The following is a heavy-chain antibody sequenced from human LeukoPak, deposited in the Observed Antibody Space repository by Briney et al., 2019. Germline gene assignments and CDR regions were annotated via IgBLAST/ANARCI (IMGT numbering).Heavy chain of an antibody. CDR1: GFTVSSNY. Sequence: PGGSLRLSCTASGFTVSSNYMSWVRHAPPQGLDRVSVMYSCRSTYSADYVKGRFTISRDNSKNTLYLQMNSLRAEDTVVYYCARDRMVQGVMDSWGQGTLATVSS. CDR2: MYSCRST. V-gene: IGHV3-53*01. D-gene: IGHD3-10*01. J-gene: IGHJ4*02. CDR3: ARDRMVQGVMDS.